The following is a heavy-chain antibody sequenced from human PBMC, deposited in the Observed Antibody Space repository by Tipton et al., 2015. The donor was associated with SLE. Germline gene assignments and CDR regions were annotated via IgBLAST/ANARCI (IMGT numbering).Heavy chain of an antibody. D-gene: IGHD6-19*01. V-gene: IGHV3-48*01. Sequence: SLRLSCAASGFTFSSYSMNWVRQAPGKGLEWVSYISTSSSTIYYADSVKGRFTISRDNSKNTLYLQMNSLRAEDTAVYYCAKDMGYSSSWGQGTLVTVSS. CDR2: ISTSSSTI. J-gene: IGHJ5*02. CDR1: GFTFSSYS. CDR3: AKDMGYSSS.